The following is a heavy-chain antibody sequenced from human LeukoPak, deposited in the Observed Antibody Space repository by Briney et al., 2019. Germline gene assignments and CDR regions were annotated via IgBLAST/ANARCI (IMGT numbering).Heavy chain of an antibody. CDR1: GVYW. J-gene: IGHJ4*02. D-gene: IGHD2-8*02. CDR2: INQDGSVI. V-gene: IGHV3-7*01. CDR3: ATSSGAPGNM. Sequence: GGSLRLSCAVSGVYWMSWVRQAPGKGLEWVANINQDGSVIYYVDSVKGRFTISRDNAKNSLYLRMNSLRAEDTGVYCCATSSGAPGNMWGQGTLVTVSP.